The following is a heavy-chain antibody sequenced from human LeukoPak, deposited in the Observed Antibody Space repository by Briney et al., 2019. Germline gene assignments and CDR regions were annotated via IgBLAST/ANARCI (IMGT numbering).Heavy chain of an antibody. V-gene: IGHV3-48*01. J-gene: IGHJ4*02. Sequence: AGGSLRLSCAASGFTFSSYSMNWVRQAAGKGLEWVSYITGSSSTINYADSVKGRFTISRDKAKNSLYLQMNSLRAEDTAVYYCARVGIGDSSGYYHYWGQGTLVTVSS. CDR1: GFTFSSYS. D-gene: IGHD3-22*01. CDR3: ARVGIGDSSGYYHY. CDR2: ITGSSSTI.